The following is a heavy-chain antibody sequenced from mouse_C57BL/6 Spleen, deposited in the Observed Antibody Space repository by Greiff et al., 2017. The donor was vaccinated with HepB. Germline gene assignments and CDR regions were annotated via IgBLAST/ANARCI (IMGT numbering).Heavy chain of an antibody. D-gene: IGHD3-1*01. J-gene: IGHJ2*01. CDR3: ARSGYYFDY. V-gene: IGHV1-64*01. CDR1: GYTFTSHW. Sequence: QVHVKQPGAELVKPGASVKLSCKASGYTFTSHWMHWVKQRPGQGLEWIGMIHPNSGSTNYNEKFKSKATLTVDKSSSTAYMQLSSLTSEDSAVYYCARSGYYFDYWGQGTTLTVSS. CDR2: IHPNSGST.